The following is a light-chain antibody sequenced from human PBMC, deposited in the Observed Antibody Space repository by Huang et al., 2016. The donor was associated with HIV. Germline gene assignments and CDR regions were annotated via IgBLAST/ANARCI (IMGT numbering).Light chain of an antibody. CDR3: QQHNTWPRT. CDR2: AAS. J-gene: IGKJ1*01. V-gene: IGKV3-15*01. CDR1: QSVGSN. Sequence: EIVMTQSPATLSVSPGERATLSCRASQSVGSNLAWYQQRRGQAPRLRIYAASTRASGTPARFSGSGSGTEFTLTVSSLQSEDFAVYYCQQHNTWPRTFGQGTRV.